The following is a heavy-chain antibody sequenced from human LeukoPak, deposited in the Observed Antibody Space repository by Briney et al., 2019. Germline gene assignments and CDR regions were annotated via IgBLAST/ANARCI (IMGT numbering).Heavy chain of an antibody. J-gene: IGHJ4*02. CDR3: ARDLFIAARGDLFDY. CDR2: IRPDANDG. D-gene: IGHD6-6*01. V-gene: IGHV3-7*01. Sequence: GESLRLSCAASGFTFSHYWTAWVRQAPGKGLEWVAIIRPDANDGSYVDSVKGRFTISRDNAKNSLYLQLNSLRAEDTAVYYCARDLFIAARGDLFDYWGQGTLVTVSS. CDR1: GFTFSHYW.